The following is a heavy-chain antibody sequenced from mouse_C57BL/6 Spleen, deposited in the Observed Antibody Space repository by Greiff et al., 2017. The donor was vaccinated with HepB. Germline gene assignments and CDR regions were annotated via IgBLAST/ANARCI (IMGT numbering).Heavy chain of an antibody. D-gene: IGHD1-1*01. J-gene: IGHJ2*01. V-gene: IGHV1-64*01. CDR1: GYTFTSYW. Sequence: QVQLQQPGAELVKPGASVKLSCKASGYTFTSYWMHWVKQRPGQGLEWIGMIHPNSGSTNYNEKFKSKATLTVDKSSSTAYMQLSSLTSEDSAVYYCARYPHYYGSSSLDYWGQGTTLTVSS. CDR3: ARYPHYYGSSSLDY. CDR2: IHPNSGST.